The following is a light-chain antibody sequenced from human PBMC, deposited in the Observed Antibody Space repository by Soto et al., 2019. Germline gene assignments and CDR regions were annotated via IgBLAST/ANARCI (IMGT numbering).Light chain of an antibody. CDR2: WAS. J-gene: IGKJ4*01. V-gene: IGKV4-1*01. CDR1: QSLLYISNNKNY. Sequence: DIVMTQSPDSLAVSLGERATINGKSSQSLLYISNNKNYLTWYQHKPGQPPKLLIYWASTREAGVPARFSGSGSGTDFTLTISSLQAEDVAVYYCQQYYSIPPTFGGGTRVEIK. CDR3: QQYYSIPPT.